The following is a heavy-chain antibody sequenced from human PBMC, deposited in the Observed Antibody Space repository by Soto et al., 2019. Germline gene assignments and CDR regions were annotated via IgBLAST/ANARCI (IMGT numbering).Heavy chain of an antibody. D-gene: IGHD6-19*01. CDR2: IYHSGST. V-gene: IGHV4-4*02. Sequence: QVQLQESGPVLVKPSGTLSLTCAVSGGSISSSNWWSWVRQPPGKGLEWIGEIYHSGSTNYNPSPXXRVTISVDKSXXQXSXXLSSVTAADTAVYYCARDGRYSSGWYKPPPDAFDIWGQGTMVTVSS. CDR3: ARDGRYSSGWYKPPPDAFDI. CDR1: GGSISSSNW. J-gene: IGHJ3*02.